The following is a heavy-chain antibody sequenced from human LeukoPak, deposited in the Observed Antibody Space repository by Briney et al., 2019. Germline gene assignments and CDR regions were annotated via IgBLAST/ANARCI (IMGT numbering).Heavy chain of an antibody. Sequence: GGSLRLSCAASGFTFGSYAMSWVRQAPGKGLEWVSAISGSGGSTYYADSVKGRFTISRDNSKNTLYLQMSSLRAEDTAVYYCASSSLYYYDSSGSPHIWGQGTMVTVSS. CDR3: ASSSLYYYDSSGSPHI. V-gene: IGHV3-23*01. J-gene: IGHJ3*02. CDR2: ISGSGGST. D-gene: IGHD3-22*01. CDR1: GFTFGSYA.